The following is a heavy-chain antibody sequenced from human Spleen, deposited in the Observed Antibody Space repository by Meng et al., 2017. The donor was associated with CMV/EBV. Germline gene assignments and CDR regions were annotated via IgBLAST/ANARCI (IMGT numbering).Heavy chain of an antibody. D-gene: IGHD4-17*01. J-gene: IGHJ4*02. Sequence: GESLKISCAASGFTFDDYGMSWVRQAPGKGLEWVSGINWNGGSTGYADSMKGRFTISRDNAKNSLYLQMNSLRAEDTALYYCARDYGDYLYDYWGQGTLVTVSS. CDR2: INWNGGST. CDR1: GFTFDDYG. CDR3: ARDYGDYLYDY. V-gene: IGHV3-20*04.